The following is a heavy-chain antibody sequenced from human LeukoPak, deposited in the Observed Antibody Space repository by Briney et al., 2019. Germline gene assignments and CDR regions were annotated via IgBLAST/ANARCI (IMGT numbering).Heavy chain of an antibody. V-gene: IGHV1-2*06. J-gene: IGHJ5*02. CDR3: ARVRTAIAVAGLNWFDP. CDR1: GYTFTGYY. D-gene: IGHD6-19*01. CDR2: INPNSGGT. Sequence: GASVKVSCKASGYTFTGYYMHWVRQAPGQGLEWMGRINPNSGGTNYAQTFQGRVTMTRDTSISTAYMELSRLRSDDTAVYYCARVRTAIAVAGLNWFDPWGQGTLVTVSS.